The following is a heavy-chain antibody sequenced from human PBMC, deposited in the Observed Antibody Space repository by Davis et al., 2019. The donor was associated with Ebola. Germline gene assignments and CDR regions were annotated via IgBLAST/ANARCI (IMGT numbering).Heavy chain of an antibody. V-gene: IGHV4-34*01. J-gene: IGHJ6*02. Sequence: SETLSLTCPVSGGSISSYYWSWIRQPPGKGLEWIGEINHSGSTNYNPSLKSRVTISVDTSKNQFSLKLSSVTAADTAVYYCARSRVVGVKYCSSTSCYAPYYYGMDVWGQGTTVTVSS. CDR2: INHSGST. CDR1: GGSISSYY. CDR3: ARSRVVGVKYCSSTSCYAPYYYGMDV. D-gene: IGHD2-2*01.